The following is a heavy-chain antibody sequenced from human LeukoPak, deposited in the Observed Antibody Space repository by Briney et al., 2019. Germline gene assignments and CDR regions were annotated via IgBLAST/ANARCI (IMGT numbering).Heavy chain of an antibody. J-gene: IGHJ5*02. CDR2: IYTSGST. Sequence: SETLSLTCTVSGGSISSGSYYWSWIRQPAGKGLEWIGRIYTSGSTNYNPSLKSRVTISVDTSKNQFSLKLSSVTAADTAVYYCARRAQGRITMVRGVYNWFDPWGQGTLVTVSS. CDR1: GGSISSGSYY. CDR3: ARRAQGRITMVRGVYNWFDP. D-gene: IGHD3-10*01. V-gene: IGHV4-61*02.